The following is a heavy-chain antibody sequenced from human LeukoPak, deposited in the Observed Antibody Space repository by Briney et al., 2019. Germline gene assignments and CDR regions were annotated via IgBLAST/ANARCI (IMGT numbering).Heavy chain of an antibody. J-gene: IGHJ5*02. CDR2: INTNTGNP. D-gene: IGHD3-16*01. Sequence: ASVKVSCKASGYTFTTYAMNWVRQAPGQGLEWMGWINTNTGNPTYAQGFTGRFVFSLDTSVSTAYLQISSLKAEDTAVYYCARGVMITFGGVENWSDPWGQGTLVTVSS. CDR3: ARGVMITFGGVENWSDP. V-gene: IGHV7-4-1*02. CDR1: GYTFTTYA.